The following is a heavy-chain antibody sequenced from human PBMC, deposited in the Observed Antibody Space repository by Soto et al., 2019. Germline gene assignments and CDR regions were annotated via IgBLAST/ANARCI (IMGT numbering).Heavy chain of an antibody. J-gene: IGHJ4*02. D-gene: IGHD2-2*01. CDR3: AKDESGTYCSSTSCPARYSSSWPDDY. Sequence: GGSLRLSCAASGFTFSSYAMSWVRQAPGKGLEWVSAISGSGGSTYYADSVKGRFTISRDNSKNTLYLQMNSLRAEDTAVYYCAKDESGTYCSSTSCPARYSSSWPDDYWGQGTLVTVSS. CDR2: ISGSGGST. V-gene: IGHV3-23*01. CDR1: GFTFSSYA.